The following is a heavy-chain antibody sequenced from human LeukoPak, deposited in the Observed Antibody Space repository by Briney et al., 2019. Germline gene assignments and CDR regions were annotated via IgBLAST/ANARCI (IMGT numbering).Heavy chain of an antibody. V-gene: IGHV5-51*01. CDR1: GYIFTTSW. Sequence: GESLKISCKASGYIFTTSWIAWLRQMPGKGLEWMGIIYPGDSDIRYSPSFQGQVTISADKSISAAYLQWSSLKASDTAMYYCARLDSTRGWFDPWGQGTLVTVSS. J-gene: IGHJ5*02. D-gene: IGHD2-2*01. CDR3: ARLDSTRGWFDP. CDR2: IYPGDSDI.